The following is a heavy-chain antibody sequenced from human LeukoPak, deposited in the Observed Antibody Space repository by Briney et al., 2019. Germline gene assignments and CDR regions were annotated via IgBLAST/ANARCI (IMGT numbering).Heavy chain of an antibody. CDR3: ARDRRRITIFGVVQRVNWFDP. Sequence: PSETLSLTCTVSGGSISSYYRSWIRQPPGKGLEWIGYIYYSGSTNYNPSLKSRVTISVDTSKNQFSLKLSSVTAADTAVYYCARDRRRITIFGVVQRVNWFDPWGQGTLVTVSS. J-gene: IGHJ5*02. V-gene: IGHV4-59*01. CDR2: IYYSGST. CDR1: GGSISSYY. D-gene: IGHD3-3*01.